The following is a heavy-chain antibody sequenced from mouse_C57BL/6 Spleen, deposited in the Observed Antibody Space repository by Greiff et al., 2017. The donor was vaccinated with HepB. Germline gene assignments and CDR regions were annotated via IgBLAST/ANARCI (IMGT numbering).Heavy chain of an antibody. CDR1: GYAFSSSW. J-gene: IGHJ3*01. CDR3: ARELGAAY. CDR2: IYPGDGDT. Sequence: QVQLKESGPELVKPGASVKISCKASGYAFSSSWMNWVKQRPGKGLEWIGRIYPGDGDTNYNGKFKGKATLTADKSSSTAYMQLSSLTSEDSAVYFCARELGAAYWGQGTLVTVSA. V-gene: IGHV1-82*01. D-gene: IGHD4-1*01.